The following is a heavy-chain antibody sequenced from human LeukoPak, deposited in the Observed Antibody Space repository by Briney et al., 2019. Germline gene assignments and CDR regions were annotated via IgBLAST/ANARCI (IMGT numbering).Heavy chain of an antibody. J-gene: IGHJ4*02. Sequence: GGSLRLSCAASGFTFSSYAMHWVRQAPGKGLEWVAVISYDGSNKYYADSVKGRFTISRDNSKNTLYLQMNSLRAEDTAVYYCAKGYSSTWYVPFDYWGQGTLVSVSS. V-gene: IGHV3-30-3*01. D-gene: IGHD6-13*01. CDR3: AKGYSSTWYVPFDY. CDR2: ISYDGSNK. CDR1: GFTFSSYA.